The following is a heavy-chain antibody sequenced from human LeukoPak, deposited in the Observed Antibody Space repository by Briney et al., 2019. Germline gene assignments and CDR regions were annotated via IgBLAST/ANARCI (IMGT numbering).Heavy chain of an antibody. CDR3: VRDGDDFNFDY. CDR1: GFTFRRYW. J-gene: IGHJ4*02. CDR2: VIRDGSFT. V-gene: IGHV3-74*01. D-gene: IGHD5-24*01. Sequence: GVPLRLPCADSGFTFRRYWIHCLRQAPGKGLEWVSRVIRDGSFTNYADSMKGRFTISRDNAKNTLYLQMSSLRAEDTAVYFCVRDGDDFNFDYWGQGSLVTVSS.